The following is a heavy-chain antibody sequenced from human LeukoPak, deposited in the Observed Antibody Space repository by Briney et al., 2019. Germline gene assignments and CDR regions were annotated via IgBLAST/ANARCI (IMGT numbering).Heavy chain of an antibody. V-gene: IGHV3-30-3*01. CDR3: ARGAYDSSGYYPEGLPFVAFDI. Sequence: GGSLRLSCAASGFTFSSYAMHWVRQAPGKGLEWVAVISYDGSNKYYAGSVKGRFTISRDNSKNTLYLQMNSLRAEDTAVYYCARGAYDSSGYYPEGLPFVAFDIWGQGTMVTVSS. J-gene: IGHJ3*02. CDR1: GFTFSSYA. CDR2: ISYDGSNK. D-gene: IGHD3-22*01.